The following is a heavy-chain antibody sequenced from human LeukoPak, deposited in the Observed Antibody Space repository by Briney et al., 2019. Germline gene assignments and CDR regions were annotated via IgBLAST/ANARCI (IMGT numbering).Heavy chain of an antibody. D-gene: IGHD6-19*01. V-gene: IGHV4-59*01. Sequence: SETLSLTCTVSGGSISGYYWSWVRQFPGKGLEWMGYIYYTGSTNYNPSLKSRVTISVDTSKNQFSLRLSSVTAADTAVYYCARPYTSGYRGAFDIWGQGTMVTVSS. J-gene: IGHJ3*02. CDR3: ARPYTSGYRGAFDI. CDR2: IYYTGST. CDR1: GGSISGYY.